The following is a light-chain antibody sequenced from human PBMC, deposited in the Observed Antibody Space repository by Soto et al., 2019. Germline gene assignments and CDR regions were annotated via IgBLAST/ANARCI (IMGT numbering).Light chain of an antibody. Sequence: EIVLTQSPGTLSLSPGERATLAFRASQSVSNNYLAWYQQKPGQAPRLLIYGASKRATGIPDRFSGSGSGAEFTLTISRLEPEDFGVYHCQQYDGSPQTFGQGTKVDIK. CDR1: QSVSNNY. CDR3: QQYDGSPQT. V-gene: IGKV3-20*01. J-gene: IGKJ1*01. CDR2: GAS.